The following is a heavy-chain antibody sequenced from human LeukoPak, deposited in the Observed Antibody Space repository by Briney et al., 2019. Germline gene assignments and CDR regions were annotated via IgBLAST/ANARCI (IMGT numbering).Heavy chain of an antibody. CDR2: IIPILGIA. CDR3: ARDRCSGGSCYNGV. Sequence: SVKVSCKASGGTFSSYAISWVRQAPGQGLEWMGRIIPILGIANYAQKFQGRVTITADKSTSTAYMGLSSLRSEDTAVYYCARDRCSGGSCYNGVWGQGTTVTVSS. D-gene: IGHD2-15*01. V-gene: IGHV1-69*04. CDR1: GGTFSSYA. J-gene: IGHJ6*02.